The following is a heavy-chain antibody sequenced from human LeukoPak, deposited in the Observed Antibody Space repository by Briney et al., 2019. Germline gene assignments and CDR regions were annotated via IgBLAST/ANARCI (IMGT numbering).Heavy chain of an antibody. V-gene: IGHV5-51*01. Sequence: GESLKISCQASGYSFTQYWIGWVRQLPGKGLEWTGIIYPDDSDTKYSPSFEGQVTFSADKSINTAYLQWNSLKASDTAVYYCAKLRLSAAEASFSDYWGQGTLVTVSS. J-gene: IGHJ4*02. CDR2: IYPDDSDT. CDR1: GYSFTQYW. CDR3: AKLRLSAAEASFSDY. D-gene: IGHD3-3*02.